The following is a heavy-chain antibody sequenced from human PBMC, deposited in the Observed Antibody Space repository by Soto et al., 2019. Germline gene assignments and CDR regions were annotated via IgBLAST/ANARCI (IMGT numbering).Heavy chain of an antibody. J-gene: IGHJ4*02. CDR3: ARADYYDSSGKIDY. CDR1: RYTFTGYY. D-gene: IGHD3-22*01. CDR2: INPNSGGT. Sequence: GASVKVSCKASRYTFTGYYMHWVRQAPGQGLEWMGWINPNSGGTNYAQKFQGRVTMTRDTSISTAYMELSRLRSDDTAVYYCARADYYDSSGKIDYWGQGTLVTVS. V-gene: IGHV1-2*02.